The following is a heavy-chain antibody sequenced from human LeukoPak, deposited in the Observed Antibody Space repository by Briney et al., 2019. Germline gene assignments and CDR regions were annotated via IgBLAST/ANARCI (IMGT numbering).Heavy chain of an antibody. Sequence: PGRSLRLSCAVSGLTFNNYAMSWVRQAPGKGLEWVSGISGRGASKYYADSVKGRFTISRDNSKNTLYLQMNSLRAEDTAVYYCAKGVVVAPDVTPFDYWGQGTLVTVSS. V-gene: IGHV3-23*01. D-gene: IGHD2-2*01. CDR1: GLTFNNYA. J-gene: IGHJ4*02. CDR2: ISGRGASK. CDR3: AKGVVVAPDVTPFDY.